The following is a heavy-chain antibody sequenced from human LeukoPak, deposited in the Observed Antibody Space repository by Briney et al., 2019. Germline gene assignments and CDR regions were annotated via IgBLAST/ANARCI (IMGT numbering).Heavy chain of an antibody. D-gene: IGHD4-17*01. CDR1: GYSISSGYY. Sequence: SETLSLTCTVSGYSISSGYYWGWIRQPPGKGLEWIGSIYHSGSTYYNPSLKSRVTISLDTSKNQFSLKLSSVTAADTAVYYCANSIDFDYGDYYFDYWGQGALVTISS. CDR2: IYHSGST. J-gene: IGHJ4*02. V-gene: IGHV4-38-2*02. CDR3: ANSIDFDYGDYYFDY.